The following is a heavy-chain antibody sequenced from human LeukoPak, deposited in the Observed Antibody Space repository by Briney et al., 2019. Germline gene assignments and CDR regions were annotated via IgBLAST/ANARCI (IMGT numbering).Heavy chain of an antibody. Sequence: GGSLRLSCAASGFTFSSYGMHWVRQAPGKGLEWVAFIRYDGSNKYYADSVKGRFTISRDNAKNSVYLQMDRLRAEDTAVYYCARARYLNSWGQGTLVTVSS. V-gene: IGHV3-30*02. D-gene: IGHD2-15*01. J-gene: IGHJ4*02. CDR1: GFTFSSYG. CDR3: ARARYLNS. CDR2: IRYDGSNK.